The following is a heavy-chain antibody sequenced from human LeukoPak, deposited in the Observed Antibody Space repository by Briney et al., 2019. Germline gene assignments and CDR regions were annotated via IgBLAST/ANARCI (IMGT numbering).Heavy chain of an antibody. V-gene: IGHV1-3*01. CDR3: ARGTFEYSSSGYYYGMDV. CDR2: INAGNGNT. J-gene: IGHJ6*02. D-gene: IGHD6-6*01. CDR1: GYTFTSYY. Sequence: ASVKVSCKASGYTFTSYYMHWVRQAPGQRLEWMGWINAGNGNTKYSQKFQGRVTITRDTSASTAYMELSSLRSEDTAVYYCARGTFEYSSSGYYYGMDVWGQGTTVTVSS.